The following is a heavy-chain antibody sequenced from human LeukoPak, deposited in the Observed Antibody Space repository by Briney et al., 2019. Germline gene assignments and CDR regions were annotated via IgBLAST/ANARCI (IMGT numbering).Heavy chain of an antibody. Sequence: ASVKVSCKASGGTFSSYAISWVRQAPGQGLEWMGGIIPIFGTAIYAQKFQGRVTITTDESTSTAYMELSSLRSEDTAVYYCARGRYYDSSGLFDYWGQGTLVTVSS. V-gene: IGHV1-69*05. CDR3: ARGRYYDSSGLFDY. J-gene: IGHJ4*02. CDR2: IIPIFGTA. CDR1: GGTFSSYA. D-gene: IGHD3-22*01.